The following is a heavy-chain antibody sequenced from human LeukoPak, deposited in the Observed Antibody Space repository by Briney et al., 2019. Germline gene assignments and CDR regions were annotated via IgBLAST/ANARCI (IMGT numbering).Heavy chain of an antibody. D-gene: IGHD3-3*01. V-gene: IGHV4-4*02. CDR1: GGSISDSFEHY. CDR2: VHHTGRT. CDR3: ARGSDYSWGG. Sequence: SETLFLTCVVSGGSISDSFEHYWCWVRQPSGKGFEWIAEVHHTGRTIYSPSFARRVTISPDTSTNQVSLKLTSVTAADTAVYYCARGSDYSWGGWGQGTLVTVSS. J-gene: IGHJ4*01.